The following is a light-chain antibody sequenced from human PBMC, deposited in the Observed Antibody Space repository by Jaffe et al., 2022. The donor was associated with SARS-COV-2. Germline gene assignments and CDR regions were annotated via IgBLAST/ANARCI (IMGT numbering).Light chain of an antibody. CDR3: QQSHSSLGYT. J-gene: IGKJ2*01. CDR1: QSIDRY. Sequence: DIQMTQSPSSLSAFVGDRVTITCRASQSIDRYLNWYQQKPGEAPKLLIYAASNLQNGVSSRFSGRGSRTDFILTISSLQPEDSATYYCQQSHSSLGYTFGQGTKLEIK. CDR2: AAS. V-gene: IGKV1-39*01.